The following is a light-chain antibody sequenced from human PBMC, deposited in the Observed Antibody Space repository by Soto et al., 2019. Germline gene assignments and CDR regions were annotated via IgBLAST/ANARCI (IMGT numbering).Light chain of an antibody. Sequence: TQSPSTLPASVGDRVTITCRASQSISNWLAWYQQKPGQAPRLLIYDASNRATGVPSRFSGSASGTDFTLTISSLEPEDFAVYYCQQGGSWPLTIGGGTKVEIK. CDR1: QSISNW. CDR3: QQGGSWPLT. J-gene: IGKJ4*01. CDR2: DAS. V-gene: IGKV3-11*01.